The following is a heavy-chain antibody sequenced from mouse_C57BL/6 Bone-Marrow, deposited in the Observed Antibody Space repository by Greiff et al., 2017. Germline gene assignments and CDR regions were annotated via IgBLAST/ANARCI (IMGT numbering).Heavy chain of an antibody. CDR2: IYPGGGYT. Sequence: VQLKESGAELVRPGTSVKLSCKASGYTFTNYWIGWAKQRPGQGLEWIGDIYPGGGYTNYNEKFKGKATLTAEKSSSTAYMQISSLTSEDSAIYYCTRDNSNDDAMDYWGQGTSVTVSS. V-gene: IGHV1-63*01. J-gene: IGHJ4*01. CDR3: TRDNSNDDAMDY. D-gene: IGHD2-5*01. CDR1: GYTFTNYW.